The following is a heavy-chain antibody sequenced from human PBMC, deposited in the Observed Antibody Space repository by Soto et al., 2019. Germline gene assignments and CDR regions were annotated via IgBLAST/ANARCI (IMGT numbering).Heavy chain of an antibody. V-gene: IGHV4-59*01. CDR3: ARDDYGELDY. CDR1: GGSISSYY. Sequence: TSETLSLTCTVSGGSISSYYWSWIRQPPGKGLEWIGYIYYSGSTNYNPSLKSRVTISVDTSKNQFSLKLSSVTAADTAVYYCARDDYGELDYWGQGTLVTVSS. D-gene: IGHD4-17*01. J-gene: IGHJ4*02. CDR2: IYYSGST.